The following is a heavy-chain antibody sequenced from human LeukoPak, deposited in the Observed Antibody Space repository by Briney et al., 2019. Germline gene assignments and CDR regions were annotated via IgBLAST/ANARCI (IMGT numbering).Heavy chain of an antibody. D-gene: IGHD6-13*01. CDR3: ARGEAYSSSVGY. Sequence: ASVKVSCKASGGTFSSCAISWVRQAPGQGLEWMGRIIPILGIANYAQKFQGRVTITADKSTSTAYMELSSLRSEDTAVYYCARGEAYSSSVGYWGQGTLVTVSS. CDR1: GGTFSSCA. V-gene: IGHV1-69*04. CDR2: IIPILGIA. J-gene: IGHJ4*02.